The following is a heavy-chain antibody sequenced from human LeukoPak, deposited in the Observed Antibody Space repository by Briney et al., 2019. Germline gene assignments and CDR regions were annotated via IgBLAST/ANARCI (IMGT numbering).Heavy chain of an antibody. CDR1: GYTFTSYD. V-gene: IGHV1-8*01. CDR3: ARVISFRDTAMVDY. CDR2: MNPNSGNT. J-gene: IGHJ4*02. Sequence: ASVKVSCKASGYTFTSYDINWVRQATGQGLEWMGWMNPNSGNTGYAQKFQGRVTMTRNTSISTAYMELSSLRSEDTAVYYCARVISFRDTAMVDYWGQGTLVTVSS. D-gene: IGHD5-18*01.